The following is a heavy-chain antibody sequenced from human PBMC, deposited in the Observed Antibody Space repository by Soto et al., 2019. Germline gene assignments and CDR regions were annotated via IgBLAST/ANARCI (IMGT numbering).Heavy chain of an antibody. D-gene: IGHD4-17*01. CDR2: ISAFNGNT. V-gene: IGHV1-18*01. J-gene: IGHJ4*02. CDR3: ARGGLRAGVDY. Sequence: VQLVQSGAEVKQPGASVRVSCKASGYTFSSYGINWVRQAPGQGLEWMGWISAFNGNTNYARKFQDRVIMTTDTSASTAYMELRSLSSDATAVFYCARGGLRAGVDYWGQGILVTVS. CDR1: GYTFSSYG.